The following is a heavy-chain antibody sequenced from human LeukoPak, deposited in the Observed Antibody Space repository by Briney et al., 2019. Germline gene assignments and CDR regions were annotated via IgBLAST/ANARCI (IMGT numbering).Heavy chain of an antibody. CDR2: INPNSGGT. CDR1: GYTFTGYY. J-gene: IGHJ6*03. CDR3: ARGGTAAGYYYYYMDV. D-gene: IGHD6-13*01. Sequence: ASVKVSCKASGYTFTGYYMHRVRQAPGQGLEWMGWINPNSGGTNYAQKFQGRVTMTRDTSISTAYMELSRLRSDDTAVYYCARGGTAAGYYYYYMDVWGKGTTVTISS. V-gene: IGHV1-2*02.